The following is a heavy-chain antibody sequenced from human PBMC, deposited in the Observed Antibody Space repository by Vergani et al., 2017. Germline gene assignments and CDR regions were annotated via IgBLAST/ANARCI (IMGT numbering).Heavy chain of an antibody. V-gene: IGHV3-23*01. D-gene: IGHD2-21*01. CDR2: ISGSGGNT. CDR1: GFTFSSYA. CDR3: AKARDPNCKGGNCYSYYYGLDL. J-gene: IGHJ6*02. Sequence: EVQLLESGGNLIQPGGSLRLSCGASGFTFSSYAMTWVRLAPGKGLQWVSAISGSGGNTFYTDSVKGRFTISRDNSKDTLYLQMNSLRVEDTAIYYCAKARDPNCKGGNCYSYYYGLDLCGQGTTVTVSS.